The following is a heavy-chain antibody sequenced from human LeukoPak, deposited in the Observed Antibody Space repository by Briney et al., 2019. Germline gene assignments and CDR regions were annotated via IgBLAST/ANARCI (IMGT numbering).Heavy chain of an antibody. Sequence: PGGSLRLSCSASEFTVTSDLMSWVRQAPGKGLEWGSVIYSGGTTYYADSVKGRFTISRDNSKKTLYLQMNSLRDEDTGVYYCAAAYGSGIYYWDLTYWGQGKLVTVSS. CDR3: AAAYGSGIYYWDLTY. D-gene: IGHD3-10*01. CDR2: IYSGGTT. V-gene: IGHV3-66*01. J-gene: IGHJ4*02. CDR1: EFTVTSDL.